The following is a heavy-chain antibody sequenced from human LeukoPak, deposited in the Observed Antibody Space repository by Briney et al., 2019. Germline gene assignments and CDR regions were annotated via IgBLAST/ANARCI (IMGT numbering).Heavy chain of an antibody. CDR1: GGSISSSSYY. D-gene: IGHD3-22*01. CDR3: ARRLIGFDT. Sequence: SETLSLTCTVSGGSISSSSYYWGWIRQPPGKGLEWIGSIYYSGTTYYNPSLKSRVTISVDTSKNQFSLKLTSVTAADTAVYYCARRLIGFDTWGQGTLVTVSS. CDR2: IYYSGTT. V-gene: IGHV4-39*01. J-gene: IGHJ5*02.